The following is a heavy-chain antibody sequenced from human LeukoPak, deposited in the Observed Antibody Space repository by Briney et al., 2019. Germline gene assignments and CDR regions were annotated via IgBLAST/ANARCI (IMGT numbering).Heavy chain of an antibody. V-gene: IGHV3-21*01. D-gene: IGHD2-2*02. CDR3: ARDGHIVVVPAAISYYYYGMDV. J-gene: IGHJ6*02. CDR1: GFTFSSYS. Sequence: KPGGSLRLSCAASGFTFSSYSMNWVRQAPGKGLEWVSSISSSSSYIYYADSVKGRFTISRDNAKNSLYLQMNSLRAEDTAVYYCARDGHIVVVPAAISYYYYGMDVWGQGTTVTVSS. CDR2: ISSSSSYI.